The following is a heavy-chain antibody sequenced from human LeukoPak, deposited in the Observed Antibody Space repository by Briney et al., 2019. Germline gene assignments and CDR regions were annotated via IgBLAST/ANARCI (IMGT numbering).Heavy chain of an antibody. CDR2: ISSSSSYI. V-gene: IGHV3-21*01. J-gene: IGHJ4*02. CDR3: ARGIYCSSTSCPFDY. D-gene: IGHD2-2*01. CDR1: GFTFSSYS. Sequence: GGSLRLSCAASGFTFSSYSMNWVRQAPGKGLEWVSSISSSSSYIYYADSEKGRFTISRDNAKNSLYLQMNSLRAEDTAVYYCARGIYCSSTSCPFDYWGQGTLVTVSS.